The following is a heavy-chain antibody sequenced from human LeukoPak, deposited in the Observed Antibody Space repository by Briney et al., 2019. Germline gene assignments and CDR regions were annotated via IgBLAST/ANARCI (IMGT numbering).Heavy chain of an antibody. V-gene: IGHV4-31*03. D-gene: IGHD4-17*01. Sequence: SETLSLTCTVSGGSISSGGYYWNWIRQHPGKGLEWIGYIYYSGSTYYNPSLKSRVTISVDTSKNQFSLKLSSVTAADTAVYYCARAEYYGYFQHWGQGTLVTVSS. CDR2: IYYSGST. CDR1: GGSISSGGYY. CDR3: ARAEYYGYFQH. J-gene: IGHJ1*01.